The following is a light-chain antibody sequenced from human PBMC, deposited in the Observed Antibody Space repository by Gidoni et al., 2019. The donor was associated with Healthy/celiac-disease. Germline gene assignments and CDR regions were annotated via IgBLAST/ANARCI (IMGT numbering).Light chain of an antibody. V-gene: IGKV1-39*01. CDR1: QSISSY. CDR3: QQSYSTPHT. J-gene: IGKJ2*01. CDR2: AAS. Sequence: DIQMTQSPSSLSASVGDRVTITCRASQSISSYLNWYQQKPGKAPKLLSYAASSLQSGVPSRFRGSGSGTDFTRTISSLQPEDFATYYGQQSYSTPHTFGQGTKLEIK.